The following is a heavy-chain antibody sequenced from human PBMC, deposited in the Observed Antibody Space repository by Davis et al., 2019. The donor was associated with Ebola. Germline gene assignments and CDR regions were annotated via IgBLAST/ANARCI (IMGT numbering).Heavy chain of an antibody. CDR2: IYHSRAT. Sequence: SETLSLTCAVSGVSISSSNWWTWVRQPPGKGLEWIGEIYHSRATNYNPSLKSRVTISVDTSKNQFSLKLSSVTAADTAVYYCARRYSGRYSYFYGMDVWGQGTTVTVSS. CDR1: GVSISSSNW. CDR3: ARRYSGRYSYFYGMDV. V-gene: IGHV4-4*02. J-gene: IGHJ6*02. D-gene: IGHD1-26*01.